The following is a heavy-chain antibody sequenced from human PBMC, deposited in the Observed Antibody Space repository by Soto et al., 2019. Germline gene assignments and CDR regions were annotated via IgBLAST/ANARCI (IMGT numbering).Heavy chain of an antibody. J-gene: IGHJ4*02. Sequence: GESLKISCKGSGYSFSTHWVGWVRQMPGKGLEWMGIIYPGDSDARYSPSFKGQVTISVDESTTTAFLQWSSLKASDTAMYFCARSQFDYVWGTSAYFDSWGQGTLVTVSS. V-gene: IGHV5-51*01. CDR3: ARSQFDYVWGTSAYFDS. CDR1: GYSFSTHW. CDR2: IYPGDSDA. D-gene: IGHD3-16*01.